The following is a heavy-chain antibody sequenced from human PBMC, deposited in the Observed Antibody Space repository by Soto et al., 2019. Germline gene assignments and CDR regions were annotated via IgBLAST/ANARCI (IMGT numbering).Heavy chain of an antibody. CDR3: SSPGTGEY. D-gene: IGHD2-8*02. CDR2: IRSRANSYAT. Sequence: VQLVESGGGVVQPGGSLKLSCAASGFDFNDSAVHWVRQASGKGLEWVGRIRSRANSYATAYDVSVKGRFTISRDDSKNMAYLQMNSLKTEDTAVYYCSSPGTGEYWGQGTLVTVSS. J-gene: IGHJ4*02. CDR1: GFDFNDSA. V-gene: IGHV3-73*01.